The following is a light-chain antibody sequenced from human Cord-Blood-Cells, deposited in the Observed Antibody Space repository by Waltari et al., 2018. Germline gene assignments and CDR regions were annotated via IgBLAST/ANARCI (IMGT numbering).Light chain of an antibody. CDR2: DVS. J-gene: IGLJ2*01. V-gene: IGLV2-11*01. CDR3: CSYAGS. CDR1: SSDVGGYNY. Sequence: QSALTQPRPVSGSPGQSVTISCTGTSSDVGGYNYVSWYQQHPGKAPKLMIYDVSKRPSGVPDRFSGSKSGNTASLTISGLQAEDEADYYCCSYAGSFGGGTKLTVL.